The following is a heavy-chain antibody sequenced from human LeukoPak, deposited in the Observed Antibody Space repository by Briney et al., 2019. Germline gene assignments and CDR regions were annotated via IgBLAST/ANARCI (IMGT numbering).Heavy chain of an antibody. J-gene: IGHJ5*02. CDR2: IYYSGST. CDR3: ARDRLSGYSGYEGGYNWFDP. CDR1: GGSISSSSYY. Sequence: SETLSLTCTVSGGSISSSSYYWGWIRQPPGKGPEWIGSIYYSGSTYYNPSLKSRVTISVDTSKNQFSLKLSSVTAADTAVYYCARDRLSGYSGYEGGYNWFDPWGQGTLVTVSS. D-gene: IGHD5-12*01. V-gene: IGHV4-39*07.